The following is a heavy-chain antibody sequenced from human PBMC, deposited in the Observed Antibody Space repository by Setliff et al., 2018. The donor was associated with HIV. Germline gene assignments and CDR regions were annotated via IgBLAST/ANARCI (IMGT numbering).Heavy chain of an antibody. D-gene: IGHD2-2*01. CDR2: IRYDASNK. J-gene: IGHJ6*03. CDR3: AKSCDVPSKPGPYYYSMDV. CDR1: GFTFSDYG. Sequence: GGSLRLSCAPSGFTFSDYGIHWVRQAPGKELEWLTYIRYDASNKFYADSVKGRFTISRDNSKNTLFLQLNSLRVDDTAVYYCAKSCDVPSKPGPYYYSMDVWGKGTTVTVSS. V-gene: IGHV3-30*02.